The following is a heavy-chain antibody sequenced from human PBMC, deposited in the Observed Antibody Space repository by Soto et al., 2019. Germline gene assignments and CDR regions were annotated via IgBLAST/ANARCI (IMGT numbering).Heavy chain of an antibody. Sequence: WGSLRLSCAASGFTFSTYSMNWVRQAPGKGLEWLSYIYGTTIYYADSVKGRFTISRDNAKNSLYLQMNSLRDEDTAVYYCARDHNYAFDYWGQGTLVTVSS. CDR1: GFTFSTYS. J-gene: IGHJ4*02. CDR3: ARDHNYAFDY. CDR2: IYGTTI. D-gene: IGHD1-1*01. V-gene: IGHV3-48*02.